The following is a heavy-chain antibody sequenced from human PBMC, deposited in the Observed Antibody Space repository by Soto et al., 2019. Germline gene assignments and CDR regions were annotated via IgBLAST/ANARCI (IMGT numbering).Heavy chain of an antibody. V-gene: IGHV5-10-1*01. CDR3: ARHPNVDIVVVVAARNYYYYGMDV. J-gene: IGHJ6*02. D-gene: IGHD2-15*01. CDR2: IDPSDSYT. Sequence: PGESLKISCKGSGYSFTSYWISWVRQMPGKGLEWMGRIDPSDSYTNYSPSFQGHVTISADKSISTAYLQWSSLKASDTAMYYCARHPNVDIVVVVAARNYYYYGMDVWGQGTTVTVSS. CDR1: GYSFTSYW.